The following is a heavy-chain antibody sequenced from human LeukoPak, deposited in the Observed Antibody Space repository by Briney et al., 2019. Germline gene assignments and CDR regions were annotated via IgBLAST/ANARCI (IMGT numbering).Heavy chain of an antibody. J-gene: IGHJ4*02. CDR1: GYMFSDYY. CDR2: ISHSGSTI. CDR3: TKAVTTYDVEGFDY. V-gene: IGHV3-11*01. D-gene: IGHD4-17*01. Sequence: GGSLRLSCAASGYMFSDYYMSWIRQAPEKGLEWLSYISHSGSTIYYADSVEGRFTISRDNAKNSLYLQMNSLRAEDTAVYFCTKAVTTYDVEGFDYWGQGTLVTVSS.